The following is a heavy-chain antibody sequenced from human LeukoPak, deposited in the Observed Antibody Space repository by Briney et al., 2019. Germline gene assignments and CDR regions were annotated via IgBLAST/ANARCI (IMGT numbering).Heavy chain of an antibody. D-gene: IGHD6-13*01. Sequence: QPGGSLRLSCAVSGFIFSSYAIHWARQAPGKGLEWVALISYDGSNKDYADSVKGRFTISRDNSKNRLYLQMNSLRGEDTAVYYCARPYSSSWYHFDYWGQGSLVTVSS. J-gene: IGHJ4*02. V-gene: IGHV3-30*04. CDR2: ISYDGSNK. CDR1: GFIFSSYA. CDR3: ARPYSSSWYHFDY.